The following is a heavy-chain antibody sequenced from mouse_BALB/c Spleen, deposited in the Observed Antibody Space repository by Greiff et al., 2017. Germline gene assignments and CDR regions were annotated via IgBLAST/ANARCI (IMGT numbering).Heavy chain of an antibody. CDR3: VRCSYAMDY. J-gene: IGHJ4*01. V-gene: IGHV14-4*02. CDR1: GFNIKDYY. Sequence: DVKLQESGAELVRSGASVKLSCTASGFNIKDYYMHWVKQRPEQGLEWIGWIDPENGDTEYAPKFQGKATMTADTSSNTAYLQLSSLTSEDTAVYYCVRCSYAMDYWGQGTSVTVSS. CDR2: IDPENGDT.